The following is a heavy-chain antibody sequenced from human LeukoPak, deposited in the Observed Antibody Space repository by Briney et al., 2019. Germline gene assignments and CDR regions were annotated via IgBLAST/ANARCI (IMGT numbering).Heavy chain of an antibody. CDR1: GFTFISYW. D-gene: IGHD3-9*01. CDR3: AREITLRYFDWLYRSAPLLGMDV. CDR2: IKQDGSEK. J-gene: IGHJ6*02. Sequence: GGSLRLSCAASGFTFISYWMSWVRQAPGKGLEWVANIKQDGSEKYYVDSVKGRFTISRDNAKNSLYLQMNSLRTDDTAVYYCAREITLRYFDWLYRSAPLLGMDVWGQGTTVTVSS. V-gene: IGHV3-7*01.